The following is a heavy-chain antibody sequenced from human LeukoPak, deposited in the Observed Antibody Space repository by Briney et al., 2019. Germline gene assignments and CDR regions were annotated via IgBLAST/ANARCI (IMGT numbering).Heavy chain of an antibody. CDR2: ISGSGGST. CDR1: GFTFSSYA. J-gene: IGHJ4*02. CDR3: ASAHDYGDYRGDY. Sequence: SGGSLRLSCAASGFTFSSYAMSWVRQAPGKGLEWVSAISGSGGSTYYADSVKGRFTISRDNSKNTLYLQMNSLRAEDTAVYYCASAHDYGDYRGDYWGQGTLVTVSS. D-gene: IGHD4-17*01. V-gene: IGHV3-23*01.